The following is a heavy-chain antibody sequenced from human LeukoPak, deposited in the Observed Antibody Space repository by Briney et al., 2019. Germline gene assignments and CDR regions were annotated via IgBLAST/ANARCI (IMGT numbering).Heavy chain of an antibody. D-gene: IGHD2-15*01. Sequence: PSETLSLTCTVSAGSFSSSNSYWDWIRQPPGMGLEWIGNIYYSGSTNYNASLKSRVTISVKTSKNQFSLKVKQPKSRGTGRYYCARRGGGSWYYFDYWGQGTLVTVSS. CDR3: ARRGGGSWYYFDY. CDR2: IYYSGST. CDR1: AGSFSSSNSY. J-gene: IGHJ4*02. V-gene: IGHV4-39*01.